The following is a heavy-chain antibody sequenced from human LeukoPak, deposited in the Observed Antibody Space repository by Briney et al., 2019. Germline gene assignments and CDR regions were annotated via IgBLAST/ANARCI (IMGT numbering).Heavy chain of an antibody. CDR2: IYYSGST. Sequence: SETLSLTCTVSGGSISGNNYYWGWIRQPPGRGLEWIGSIYYSGSTYYNPSLKSRVTISVDTSKNQFSLKLSSVTAADTAVYYCARHQTDNYYYYYMDVWGKGTTVTVSS. V-gene: IGHV4-39*01. D-gene: IGHD2-21*02. CDR3: ARHQTDNYYYYYMDV. J-gene: IGHJ6*03. CDR1: GGSISGNNYY.